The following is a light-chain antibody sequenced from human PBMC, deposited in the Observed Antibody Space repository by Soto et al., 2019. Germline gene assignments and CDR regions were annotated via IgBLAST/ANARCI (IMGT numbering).Light chain of an antibody. CDR1: SPNVGTNP. J-gene: IGLJ3*02. Sequence: QSVLTQPPSASGTPGQTVTISCSISSPNVGTNPVAWYQQLPGTAPKLLIYTNSQRPLGVPVRFSGSKSGTSASLAISGLQSEDEGDYYCGSYAGNNSWVFGGGTKVTVL. V-gene: IGLV1-44*01. CDR2: TNS. CDR3: GSYAGNNSWV.